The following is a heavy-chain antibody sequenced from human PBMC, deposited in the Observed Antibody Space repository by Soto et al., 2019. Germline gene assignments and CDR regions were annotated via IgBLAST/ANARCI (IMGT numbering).Heavy chain of an antibody. CDR2: IYYSGST. D-gene: IGHD3-3*01. Sequence: SETLSLTCTVSSGSISSYYWSWIRQPPGKGLEWIGYIYYSGSTNYNPSLKSRVTISVDTSKNQFSLELSSVTAADTAVYYCARVDYDFWSGYYYDWFDPWGQGTLVTVSS. J-gene: IGHJ5*02. V-gene: IGHV4-59*01. CDR3: ARVDYDFWSGYYYDWFDP. CDR1: SGSISSYY.